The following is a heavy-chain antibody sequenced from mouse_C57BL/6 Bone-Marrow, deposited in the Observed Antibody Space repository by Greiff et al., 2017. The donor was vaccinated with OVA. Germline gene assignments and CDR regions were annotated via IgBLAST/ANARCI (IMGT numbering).Heavy chain of an antibody. J-gene: IGHJ3*01. CDR3: ASIKGLAY. CDR1: GFAFSSSW. D-gene: IGHD1-1*01. CDR2: ICPGDGDT. Sequence: QVQLLQSGPDLVKPGASVKLSCKASGFAFSSSWMNWVQQRPGKGLEWIGRICPGDGDTNYNGKFKGKATLTADKSSSTAYMQLSSLTSEDCAVYFCASIKGLAYWGQGTLVTVSA. V-gene: IGHV1-82*01.